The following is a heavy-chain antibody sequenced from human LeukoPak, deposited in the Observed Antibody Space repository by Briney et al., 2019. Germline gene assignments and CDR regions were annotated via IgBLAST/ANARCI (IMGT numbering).Heavy chain of an antibody. J-gene: IGHJ4*02. Sequence: SETLSLTCTVSGDPISSYSDYTNYKWTWIRQPPGKGLEWIGYVYYSGSTNYNPSLKSRVTISVDTSKNQFALKVPSVTAADTAVYYCAREYSGFDYWGQGTLVTVSS. D-gene: IGHD5-12*01. CDR1: GDPISSYSDY. CDR2: VYYSGST. V-gene: IGHV4-61*01. CDR3: AREYSGFDY.